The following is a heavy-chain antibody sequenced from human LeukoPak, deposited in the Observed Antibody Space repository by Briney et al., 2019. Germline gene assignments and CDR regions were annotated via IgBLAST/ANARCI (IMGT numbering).Heavy chain of an antibody. D-gene: IGHD3-22*01. J-gene: IGHJ4*02. CDR1: GFTFSDYY. CDR3: ARDRSGGAYYYDSSGYSL. CDR2: ISGSGYII. Sequence: PGGYLRLSCVASGFTFSDYYMSWLRQAPGKGLEWVSYISGSGYIIYYADSVMGRFTVSRDNAKNSLYLQMISLTAEDTAVYYCARDRSGGAYYYDSSGYSLWGQGTLVTVSS. V-gene: IGHV3-11*01.